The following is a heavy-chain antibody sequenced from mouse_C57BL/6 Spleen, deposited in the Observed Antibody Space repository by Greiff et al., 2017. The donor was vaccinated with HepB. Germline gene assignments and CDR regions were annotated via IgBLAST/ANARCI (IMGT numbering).Heavy chain of an antibody. CDR2: IYWDDDK. CDR3: ARKDPYDGYYDAMDY. J-gene: IGHJ4*01. CDR1: GFSLSTSGMG. D-gene: IGHD2-3*01. V-gene: IGHV8-12*01. Sequence: QVQLKESGPGILQSSQTLSLTCSFSGFSLSTSGMGVSWIRQPSGKGLEWLAHIYWDDDKRYNPSLKSRLTISKDTSRNQVFLKITSVDTADTATYYCARKDPYDGYYDAMDYWGQGTSVTVSS.